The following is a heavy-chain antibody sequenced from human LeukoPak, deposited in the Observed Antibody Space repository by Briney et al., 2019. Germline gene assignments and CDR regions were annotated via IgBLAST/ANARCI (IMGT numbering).Heavy chain of an antibody. CDR2: INPNSGGT. D-gene: IGHD3-10*01. J-gene: IGHJ3*02. Sequence: GASVKVSCKAPGYTFTGYYMHWVRQAPGQGLEWMGWINPNSGGTNYAQKFQGRVTMTRDTSISTAYRELSRLRSDDTAVYYCARGGTMVRGVVAAFDIWGQGTMVTVSS. CDR3: ARGGTMVRGVVAAFDI. V-gene: IGHV1-2*02. CDR1: GYTFTGYY.